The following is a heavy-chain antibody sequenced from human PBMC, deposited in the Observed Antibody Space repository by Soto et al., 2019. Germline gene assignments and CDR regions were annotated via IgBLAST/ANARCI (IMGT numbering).Heavy chain of an antibody. J-gene: IGHJ4*02. CDR1: GFSFSTFW. CDR2: INPDGSEK. V-gene: IGHV3-7*01. CDR3: SRSLDS. Sequence: GGSLRLSCAASGFSFSTFWMDWVRQAPGKGLEWVANINPDGSEKHYVDSVKGRFTISRDNAKNSLYLQMSSLTAEDSALYFCSRSLDSCGQSTRVTVSS.